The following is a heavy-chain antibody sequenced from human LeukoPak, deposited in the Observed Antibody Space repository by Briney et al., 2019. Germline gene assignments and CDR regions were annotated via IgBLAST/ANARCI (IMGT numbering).Heavy chain of an antibody. CDR2: IYSGGST. CDR1: GFTVSSNY. D-gene: IGHD3-16*01. J-gene: IGHJ4*02. Sequence: GGSLRLSCTASGFTVSSNYMSWVRQAPGKGLVWVSIIYSGGSTNYAEPVEGRFTIPRDNSNNPLFLLMKSTRAEDTAVDYCARASKAWAPFDDWGQGTLVTVSS. CDR3: ARASKAWAPFDD. V-gene: IGHV3-53*01.